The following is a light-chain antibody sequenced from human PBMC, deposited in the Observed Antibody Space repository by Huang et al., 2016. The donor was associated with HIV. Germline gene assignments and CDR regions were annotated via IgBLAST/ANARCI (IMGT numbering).Light chain of an antibody. Sequence: EIVLTPSPGTLSLSPGERATLSCRASQRITTNYLAWYQQKPGQAPRLLIYAVSSRATGIPNRFSGSGSGTDFTLTINRLEPEDFVVYYCQQYGGSPLTFGGGTKVEIK. CDR3: QQYGGSPLT. V-gene: IGKV3-20*01. CDR1: QRITTNY. CDR2: AVS. J-gene: IGKJ4*01.